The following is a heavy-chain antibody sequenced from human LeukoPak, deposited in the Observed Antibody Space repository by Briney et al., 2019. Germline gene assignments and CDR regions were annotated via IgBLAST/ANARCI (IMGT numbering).Heavy chain of an antibody. V-gene: IGHV1-69*04. J-gene: IGHJ5*02. CDR3: ARDGDYYYISGYPPGLWFDP. Sequence: SVKVSCKASRGTFSSYAISWVRQAPGQGLEWMGRIIPIFGIANYAQKFQGRVTITADQSTSTAYMELSSLRSEDTAVYYCARDGDYYYISGYPPGLWFDPWGQGTLVTVSS. D-gene: IGHD3-22*01. CDR1: RGTFSSYA. CDR2: IIPIFGIA.